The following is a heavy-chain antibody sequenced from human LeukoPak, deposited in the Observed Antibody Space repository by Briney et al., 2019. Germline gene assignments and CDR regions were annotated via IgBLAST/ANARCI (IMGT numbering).Heavy chain of an antibody. CDR2: IGGRGDVT. Sequence: LTGGSLRLSCAAPGFTLAGFAMSWVRQAPGKGLEWVSGIGGRGDVTGYADSVRGRFTITRDNSNDTLYLQMTFLRAEDTAVYYCAKEINYGPFYNYAMDVWGQGTAVTVSS. D-gene: IGHD3-10*01. CDR3: AKEINYGPFYNYAMDV. V-gene: IGHV3-23*01. CDR1: GFTLAGFA. J-gene: IGHJ6*02.